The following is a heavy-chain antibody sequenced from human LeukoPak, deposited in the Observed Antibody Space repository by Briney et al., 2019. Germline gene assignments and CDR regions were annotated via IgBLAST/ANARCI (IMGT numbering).Heavy chain of an antibody. CDR2: ISTSGGST. D-gene: IGHD2-2*01. J-gene: IGHJ6*04. Sequence: PPGGSLRLSCATSGFTFSTFWMHWVRQAPGKGLVWVSIISTSGGSTYYADSVKGRFTISRDNSKNTLYLQMNSLEVEDTAVYYCAKDAGRYCSSSSCFAMDVWGKGTTVTISS. CDR1: GFTFSTFW. CDR3: AKDAGRYCSSSSCFAMDV. V-gene: IGHV3-23*01.